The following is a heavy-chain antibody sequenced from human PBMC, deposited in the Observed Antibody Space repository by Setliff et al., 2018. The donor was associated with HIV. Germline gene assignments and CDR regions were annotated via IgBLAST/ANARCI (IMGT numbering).Heavy chain of an antibody. CDR2: ISAYTGHT. CDR3: ARARLQGIVTAVGPRDNCLDP. D-gene: IGHD3-9*01. J-gene: IGHJ5*02. V-gene: IGHV1-18*01. CDR1: GYSFINYG. Sequence: ASVKVSCKASGYSFINYGISWVRQAPGQGLEWMGWISAYTGHTDYASRLLGRVTLTTDTSTSPAYMELRRLRSDATAVYFCARARLQGIVTAVGPRDNCLDPWGQGTRVTVS.